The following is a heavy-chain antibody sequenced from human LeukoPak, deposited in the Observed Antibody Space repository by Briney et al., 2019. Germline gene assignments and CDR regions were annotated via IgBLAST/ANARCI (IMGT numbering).Heavy chain of an antibody. CDR2: IYYSGST. V-gene: IGHV4-39*07. J-gene: IGHJ4*02. CDR3: ARDLIGYFDY. Sequence: SETLSLTCTVSGGSISSSSYYWGWHRQPPGKGLEWIGSIYYSGSTYYNPSLKSRVTISVDTSKNQFSLKLSSVTAAVTAVYYCARDLIGYFDYWGQGTLVTVSS. CDR1: GGSISSSSYY. D-gene: IGHD3-16*02.